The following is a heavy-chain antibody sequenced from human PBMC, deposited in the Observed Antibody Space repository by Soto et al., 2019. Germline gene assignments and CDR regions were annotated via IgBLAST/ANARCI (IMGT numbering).Heavy chain of an antibody. CDR3: ARGHCSSTSCYGSDYYYGLDV. CDR1: GYTFTGYY. Sequence: QVQLVQSGAEVKKPGASVKVSCKASGYTFTGYYMHWVRQAPGQGLEWMGWINPNSGDTSYAQKFQGRVTMTRDTSIPTAYMELSRLRSDDTAVYYCARGHCSSTSCYGSDYYYGLDVWGQGTTVTVSS. CDR2: INPNSGDT. J-gene: IGHJ6*02. D-gene: IGHD2-2*01. V-gene: IGHV1-2*02.